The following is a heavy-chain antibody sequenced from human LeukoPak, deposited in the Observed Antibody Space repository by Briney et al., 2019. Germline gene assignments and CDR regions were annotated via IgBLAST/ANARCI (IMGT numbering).Heavy chain of an antibody. CDR1: GFTFSSYW. J-gene: IGHJ4*02. Sequence: GGSLRLSCAASGFTFSSYWMSWVRQAPGKGLEWVATIKQDGSEKYYVDSVKGRFTISRDNAKNSLYLQMNSLRAEDTAVYYCARDLVLVGRNYYDSSGYPDYWGQGTLVTVSS. CDR2: IKQDGSEK. D-gene: IGHD3-22*01. V-gene: IGHV3-7*01. CDR3: ARDLVLVGRNYYDSSGYPDY.